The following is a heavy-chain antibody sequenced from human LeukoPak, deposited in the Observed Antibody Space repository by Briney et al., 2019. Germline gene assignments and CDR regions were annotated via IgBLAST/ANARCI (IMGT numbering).Heavy chain of an antibody. CDR2: IWYDGSNK. D-gene: IGHD2-2*01. V-gene: IGHV3-33*01. J-gene: IGHJ6*02. CDR1: GFTFSSYG. Sequence: PGRSLRLFCAASGFTFSSYGMHWVRQAPGKGLEWVAVIWYDGSNKYYADSVKGRFTISRDNSKNTLYLQMNSLRAEDTAVYYCARDKYCSSTSCYVVRDYYYGMDVWGQGTTVTVSS. CDR3: ARDKYCSSTSCYVVRDYYYGMDV.